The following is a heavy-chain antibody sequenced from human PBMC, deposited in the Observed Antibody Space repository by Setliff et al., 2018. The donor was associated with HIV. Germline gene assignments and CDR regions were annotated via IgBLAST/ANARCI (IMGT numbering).Heavy chain of an antibody. CDR2: IIPIFGPA. D-gene: IGHD4-17*01. J-gene: IGHJ4*02. V-gene: IGHV1-69*05. CDR1: GGTVSSYA. CDR3: ARDPTTVMDYFDY. Sequence: SVKVSCKASGGTVSSYAINWVRQAPGQGLEWMGGIIPIFGPANYAQKFQDRVTITTDESTSTAYMGLSSLRSEDTAVYYCARDPTTVMDYFDYWGQGTLVTVSS.